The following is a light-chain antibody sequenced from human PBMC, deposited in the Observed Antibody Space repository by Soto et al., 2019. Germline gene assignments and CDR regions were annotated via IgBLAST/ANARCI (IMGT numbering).Light chain of an antibody. CDR1: QSVLYSSNNKNY. CDR3: QQYESTPPT. Sequence: DIVMTQSPDSLAVSLGERATINCKSSQSVLYSSNNKNYLAWYQQRPGQPPKLLIYWASTRESGVPDRFSGSGSGTDFTLTITSLQAEAVAVYYCQQYESTPPTFGQGTKLEI. V-gene: IGKV4-1*01. CDR2: WAS. J-gene: IGKJ2*01.